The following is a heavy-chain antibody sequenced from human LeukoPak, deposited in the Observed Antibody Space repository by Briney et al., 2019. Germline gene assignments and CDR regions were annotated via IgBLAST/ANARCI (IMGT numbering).Heavy chain of an antibody. CDR2: ISSSGSTI. CDR1: GFTFSDYY. CDR3: ARDVPYGDYDYYYGMDV. Sequence: GGSLRLSCAASGFTFSDYYMSWIRQAPGKGLEWVSYISSSGSTIYYADSVKGRFTISRDNAKNSLYLQMNSLRAEDTAVYYCARDVPYGDYDYYYGMDVWGQGTTVTVSS. J-gene: IGHJ6*02. D-gene: IGHD4-17*01. V-gene: IGHV3-11*01.